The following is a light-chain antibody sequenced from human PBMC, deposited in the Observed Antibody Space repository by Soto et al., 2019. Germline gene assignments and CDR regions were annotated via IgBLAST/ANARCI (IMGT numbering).Light chain of an antibody. J-gene: IGKJ1*01. CDR1: QGIGVR. CDR3: LQDNSLPRT. V-gene: IGKV1-12*01. CDR2: AAS. Sequence: DIQMTQSPSSLSASIGDRVTITCRASQGIGVRLAWFQQKPGKAPQFLIQAASSLQSGVPSRFSGSGSGTEFILTIHSLQPEDFACYYCLQDNSLPRTFGQGTKVELK.